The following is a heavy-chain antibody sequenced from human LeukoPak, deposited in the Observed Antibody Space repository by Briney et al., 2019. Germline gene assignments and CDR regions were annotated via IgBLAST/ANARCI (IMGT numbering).Heavy chain of an antibody. CDR3: ARPARYSGYDFSRDAFDI. V-gene: IGHV1-46*01. J-gene: IGHJ3*02. CDR1: GGTFSSYA. Sequence: GASVKVSCKASGGTFSSYAVSWVRQAPGQGLEWMGIINPSGGSTSYAQKFQGRVTMTRDTSTSTVYMELSSLRSEDTAVYYCARPARYSGYDFSRDAFDIWGQGTMVTVSS. D-gene: IGHD5-12*01. CDR2: INPSGGST.